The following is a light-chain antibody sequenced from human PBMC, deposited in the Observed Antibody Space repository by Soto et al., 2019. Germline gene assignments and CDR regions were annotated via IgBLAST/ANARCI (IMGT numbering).Light chain of an antibody. CDR3: VSYTSSTTYV. CDR1: SSDVGGSNF. V-gene: IGLV2-14*03. J-gene: IGLJ1*01. Sequence: QSALTQPASVSDSPGHSITICCTGTSSDVGGSNFVSWYQQHPGKPPKLIIYDVANRPSGVSNRFSGSKSGSTASLIISRLQTEDEADYYCVSYTSSTTYVFGTGTKVTVL. CDR2: DVA.